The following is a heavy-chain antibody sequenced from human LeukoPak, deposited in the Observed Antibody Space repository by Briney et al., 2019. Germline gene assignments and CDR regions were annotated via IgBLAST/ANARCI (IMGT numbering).Heavy chain of an antibody. CDR1: GYTFTGYY. D-gene: IGHD3-22*01. CDR3: AAGGLSSGYTPPDY. V-gene: IGHV1-2*02. J-gene: IGHJ4*02. Sequence: ASVKVSCKASGYTFTGYYMHWVRQAPGQGLEWMGWINPNSGGTNYAQKFQGRVTMTRDTSISTAYMELSRLRSEDTAVYYCAAGGLSSGYTPPDYWGQGTLVTVSS. CDR2: INPNSGGT.